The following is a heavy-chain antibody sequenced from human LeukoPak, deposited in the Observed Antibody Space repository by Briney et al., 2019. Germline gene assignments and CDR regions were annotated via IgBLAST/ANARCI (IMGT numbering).Heavy chain of an antibody. CDR1: GPTFSSYG. Sequence: PGGSLRLSCAASGPTFSSYGMHWVRQAPGKGLEWVAVISYDGSKKNYVDSVKGRFTISRDNSKNTLYLQMNSLRAEDTAVYYCAKGGYYDILTGYHFDYWGQGTLVTVSS. J-gene: IGHJ4*02. CDR2: ISYDGSKK. V-gene: IGHV3-30*18. CDR3: AKGGYYDILTGYHFDY. D-gene: IGHD3-9*01.